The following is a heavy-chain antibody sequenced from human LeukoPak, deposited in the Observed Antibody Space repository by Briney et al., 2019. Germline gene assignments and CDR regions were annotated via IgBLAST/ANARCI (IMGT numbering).Heavy chain of an antibody. J-gene: IGHJ4*02. CDR3: ARQGSGWSFDY. Sequence: GESLKISCKGSGYSLTRYWISWVRQMPGKGLEWMGTIDPSDSYTKYSPAFQGHVTISADKSTSTAYLQWSSLKASGTAIYYCARQGSGWSFDYWGQGTLVTVSS. CDR2: IDPSDSYT. D-gene: IGHD6-19*01. CDR1: GYSLTRYW. V-gene: IGHV5-10-1*01.